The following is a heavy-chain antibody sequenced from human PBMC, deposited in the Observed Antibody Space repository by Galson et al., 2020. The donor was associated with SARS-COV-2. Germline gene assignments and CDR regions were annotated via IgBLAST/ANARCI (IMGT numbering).Heavy chain of an antibody. D-gene: IGHD3-3*01. CDR3: ARVGPDGYDFWSGYSGEGLYGMDV. V-gene: IGHV3-30*04. CDR2: ISSDGSNK. CDR1: GFTFSSYA. Sequence: GGSLRLSCAAAGFTFSSYAMHWVRQAPGKGLEWVAVISSDGSNKYYADSVKGRFTISRDNSKNTLYLQMNSLRAEDTAVYYCARVGPDGYDFWSGYSGEGLYGMDVWGQGTTVTVSS. J-gene: IGHJ6*02.